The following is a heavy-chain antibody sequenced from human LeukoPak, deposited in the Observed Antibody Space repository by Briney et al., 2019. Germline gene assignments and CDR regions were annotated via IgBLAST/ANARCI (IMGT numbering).Heavy chain of an antibody. V-gene: IGHV4-59*01. CDR2: IYYSGST. CDR1: GGSISSYY. J-gene: IGHJ6*03. CDR3: ARANRPYYYYYYMDV. Sequence: SETLSLTCTVSGGSISSYYWSWIRQLPGKGLEWIGYIYYSGSTNYNPSLKSRVTISVDTSKNQFSLKLSSVTAADTAVYYCARANRPYYYYYYMDVWGKGTTVTVSS. D-gene: IGHD2-8*01.